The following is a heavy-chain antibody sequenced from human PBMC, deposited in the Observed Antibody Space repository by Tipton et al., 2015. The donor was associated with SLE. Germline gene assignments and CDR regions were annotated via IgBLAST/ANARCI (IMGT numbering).Heavy chain of an antibody. CDR3: ARHLFNGDYFDY. Sequence: TLSLTCAVYGGSISSSSSYYWAWIRQPPGKGVEWIGEINHRGSTNYNPSLKSRVTISVDTSKNHFSLKLSSVTAADTAVYYCARHLFNGDYFDYWGQGTLVTVSS. D-gene: IGHD4-17*01. CDR1: GGSISSSSSYY. CDR2: INHRGST. J-gene: IGHJ4*02. V-gene: IGHV4-39*01.